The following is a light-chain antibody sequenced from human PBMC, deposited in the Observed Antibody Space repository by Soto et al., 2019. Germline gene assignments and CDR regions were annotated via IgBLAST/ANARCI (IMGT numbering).Light chain of an antibody. J-gene: IGKJ2*01. CDR2: GAS. CDR1: PSVTSNY. Sequence: ELVLTQSPGTLSLSPGERATLSCRASPSVTSNYLAWYQQKPGQAPRLLIYGASTRAAGVPDRFSGSGSGTYFSLTITRLEPEDFAVYYCQQYGSSPLLYTFGQGTKVGVK. V-gene: IGKV3-20*01. CDR3: QQYGSSPLLYT.